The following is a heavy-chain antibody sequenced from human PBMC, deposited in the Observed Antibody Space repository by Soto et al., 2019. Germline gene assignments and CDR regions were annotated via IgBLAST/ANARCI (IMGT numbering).Heavy chain of an antibody. CDR3: ARDFYGYGYPWVSWFDP. J-gene: IGHJ5*02. Sequence: QVQLVQSGAEEKKPGASVKVSCKASGYTFTSYAMHWVRQAPGQRLEWMVWINAGNGNTKYSQKFQGRVTITRDTSASTAYMELSSLRSEDTAVYYCARDFYGYGYPWVSWFDPWGQGTLVTVSS. CDR2: INAGNGNT. CDR1: GYTFTSYA. D-gene: IGHD5-18*01. V-gene: IGHV1-3*05.